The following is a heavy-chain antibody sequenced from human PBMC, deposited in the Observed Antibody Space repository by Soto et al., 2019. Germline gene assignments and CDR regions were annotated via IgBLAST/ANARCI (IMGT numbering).Heavy chain of an antibody. CDR1: GFTVSSNY. CDR3: ARASDYDSSGYT. Sequence: EVQLVETGGGLIQPGGSLRLSCAASGFTVSSNYMSWVRQAPGKGLEWVSVIYSGGSTYYADSVKGRFTISRDNPKNTLYLQMNSLRAEDTAVYYCARASDYDSSGYTWGQGTLVTVSS. V-gene: IGHV3-53*02. J-gene: IGHJ5*02. CDR2: IYSGGST. D-gene: IGHD3-22*01.